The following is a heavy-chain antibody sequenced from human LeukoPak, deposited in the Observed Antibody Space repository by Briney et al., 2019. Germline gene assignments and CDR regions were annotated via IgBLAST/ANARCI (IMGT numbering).Heavy chain of an antibody. CDR2: IKEDGSEE. CDR3: ARDQNIAAAN. V-gene: IGHV3-7*01. Sequence: GGSLRLSCAASGFTFRSYWMTWVRQAPGKGLEWVANIKEDGSEEYYVDSVKGRFTISRDNVKNSLYLQMNSLRVEDTAVYYCARDQNIAAANWGQGTLVTVSS. D-gene: IGHD6-13*01. CDR1: GFTFRSYW. J-gene: IGHJ4*02.